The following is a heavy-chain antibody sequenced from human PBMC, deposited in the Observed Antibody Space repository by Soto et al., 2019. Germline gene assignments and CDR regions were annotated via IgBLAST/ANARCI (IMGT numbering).Heavy chain of an antibody. D-gene: IGHD3-22*01. V-gene: IGHV5-51*01. CDR3: ARHSSYYYDSSGSNFDY. Sequence: GEALKTSCKGPWYSFTSYCIGWGRQMPGKGLEGMGIIYPGDSDTRYSPSFQGQVTISADKSISTAYLQWSSLKASDTAMYYCARHSSYYYDSSGSNFDYWGQGTLVTVSS. J-gene: IGHJ4*02. CDR1: WYSFTSYC. CDR2: IYPGDSDT.